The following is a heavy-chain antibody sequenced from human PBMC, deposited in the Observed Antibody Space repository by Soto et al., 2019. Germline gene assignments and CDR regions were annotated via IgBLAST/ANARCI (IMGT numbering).Heavy chain of an antibody. D-gene: IGHD1-1*01. V-gene: IGHV1-24*01. CDR3: ATRGTRWLQSPFDY. J-gene: IGHJ4*02. Sequence: QVQVVQSGAEVKKPGASVKVSCKVSGYTLTDLAMHWVRQAPGKGLEWVGGFDPEDGETIYAQKFQGRVTMTEDTSTDTAYMELSRLRSEDTAVYYCATRGTRWLQSPFDYWGQGTLVTVSS. CDR2: FDPEDGET. CDR1: GYTLTDLA.